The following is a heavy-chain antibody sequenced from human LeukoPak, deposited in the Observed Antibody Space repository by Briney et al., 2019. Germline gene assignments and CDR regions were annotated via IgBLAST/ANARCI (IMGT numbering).Heavy chain of an antibody. CDR1: GFTFSSYA. CDR2: ISYDGSNK. J-gene: IGHJ6*04. CDR3: AREDIVVVPAAMGPNMEAGTYHYYGMDV. D-gene: IGHD2-2*01. V-gene: IGHV3-30-3*01. Sequence: PGGSLRLSCAASGFTFSSYAMHWVRQAPGKGLEWVAVISYDGSNKYYADSVKGRFTISRDNSKNTLYLQMNSLRAEDTAVYYCAREDIVVVPAAMGPNMEAGTYHYYGMDVWGKGTTVTVSS.